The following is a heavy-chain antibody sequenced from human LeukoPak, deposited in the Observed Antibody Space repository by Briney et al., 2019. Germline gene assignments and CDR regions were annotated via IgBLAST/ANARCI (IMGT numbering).Heavy chain of an antibody. J-gene: IGHJ4*02. D-gene: IGHD3-9*01. CDR2: ISYDGRNI. Sequence: GGSLRLSCAASGFTFSSYAMHWVRQAPGKGLECVAVISYDGRNIYYADSVKGRFTISRENSKNTLYLQMDSLRAEDTAPYYCARGLGTGYYNVAYWGQGTLVTVSS. CDR1: GFTFSSYA. CDR3: ARGLGTGYYNVAY. V-gene: IGHV3-30*04.